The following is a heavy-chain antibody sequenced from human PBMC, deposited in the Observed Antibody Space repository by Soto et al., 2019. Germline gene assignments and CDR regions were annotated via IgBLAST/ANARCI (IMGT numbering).Heavy chain of an antibody. V-gene: IGHV5-10-1*01. J-gene: IGHJ6*02. D-gene: IGHD7-27*01. CDR2: IDPSDSYT. Sequence: GESLKISCKGSGYSFTSYWISWVRQMTGKGLEWMGRIDPSDSYTNYSPSFQGHVTISADKSISTAYLQWSSLKASDTAMYYCARRETGPLSYYGMDVWGQGNKVTVSS. CDR3: ARRETGPLSYYGMDV. CDR1: GYSFTSYW.